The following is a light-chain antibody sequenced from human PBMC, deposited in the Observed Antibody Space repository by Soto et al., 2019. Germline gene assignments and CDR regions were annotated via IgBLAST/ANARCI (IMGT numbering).Light chain of an antibody. V-gene: IGLV2-8*01. CDR2: EVS. CDR1: SSDAGGYDY. CDR3: RSYAGSSIYL. J-gene: IGLJ1*01. Sequence: QSALTQPGAVSRSPELPLTISCTAPSSDAGGYDYVSWYQQQPGKAPKLMIYEVSKRPSGVPDRFSGSKYRNTASLTVSGLQAEDEGDYYCRSYAGSSIYLLGNGTKVTVL.